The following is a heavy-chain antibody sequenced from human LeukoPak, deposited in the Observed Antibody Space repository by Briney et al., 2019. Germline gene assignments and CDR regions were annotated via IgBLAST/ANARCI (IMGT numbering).Heavy chain of an antibody. CDR3: ARTNSPFAGTTSPFDY. D-gene: IGHD1-1*01. V-gene: IGHV4-4*07. CDR1: GGSISSYY. CDR2: IYTSGST. J-gene: IGHJ4*02. Sequence: SETLSLTCTVSGGSISSYYWSWIRQPAGKGLEWIGRIYTSGSTNYNPSLKSRVTMSVDTSKNQFSLKLSSVTAADTAVYYSARTNSPFAGTTSPFDYWGQGTLVTVSS.